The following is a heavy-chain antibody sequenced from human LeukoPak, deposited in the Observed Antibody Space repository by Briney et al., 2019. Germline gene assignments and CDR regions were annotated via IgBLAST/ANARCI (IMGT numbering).Heavy chain of an antibody. D-gene: IGHD6-13*01. V-gene: IGHV4-59*04. CDR2: IYHSGST. J-gene: IGHJ4*02. Sequence: SETLSLTCTVSGGSISSYYGSWIRQPPGKGLEWIGSIYHSGSTYYNPSLKSRVTISVDTSKNQFSLKLSSVTAADTAVYYCATIAAAVHYFDYWGQGILVTVSS. CDR3: ATIAAAVHYFDY. CDR1: GGSISSYY.